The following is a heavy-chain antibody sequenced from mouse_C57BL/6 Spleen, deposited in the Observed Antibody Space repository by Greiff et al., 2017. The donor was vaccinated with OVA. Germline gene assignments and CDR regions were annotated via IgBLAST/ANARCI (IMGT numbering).Heavy chain of an antibody. Sequence: EVQLQQSGAELVKPGASVKLSCTASGFNIKAYYMHWVKQRTEQGMEWIGRIDPEDGETKYAPKFQGKATITADTSSNTAYLQLSSLTSEDTAVYYCASGYGSSYSYYYAMDYWGQGTSVTVSS. J-gene: IGHJ4*01. V-gene: IGHV14-2*01. D-gene: IGHD1-1*01. CDR3: ASGYGSSYSYYYAMDY. CDR2: IDPEDGET. CDR1: GFNIKAYY.